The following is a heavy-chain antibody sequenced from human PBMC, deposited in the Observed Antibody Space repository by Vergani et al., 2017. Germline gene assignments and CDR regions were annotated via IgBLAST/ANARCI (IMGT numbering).Heavy chain of an antibody. D-gene: IGHD3-16*01. V-gene: IGHV4-39*01. J-gene: IGHJ2*01. Sequence: QVQLQESGPGLVKPSQTLSLTCSVSGDSIISRSYYWGWIRQPPGKGLEWIGSIYNSGNGDSSSSLKSRVTISADTSKNQFSLRLTSVTAADTALYYCASGKYYSDSTSHFRGRYFDVWGRGTLVTVPS. CDR3: ASGKYYSDSTSHFRGRYFDV. CDR2: IYNSGNG. CDR1: GDSIISRSYY.